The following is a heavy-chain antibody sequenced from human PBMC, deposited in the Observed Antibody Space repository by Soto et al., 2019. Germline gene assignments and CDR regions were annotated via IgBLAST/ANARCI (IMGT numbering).Heavy chain of an antibody. CDR1: GVSISRTSYS. CDR3: ARGCSGWQALNWIDP. D-gene: IGHD6-19*01. J-gene: IGHJ5*02. Sequence: SETLSLTCNVSGVSISRTSYSWSWIRQSPGKGLECVGFIDHRGSPYYNPSLEGRSTISLDTAKNHFSLNLSSVTVADTAVYYCARGCSGWQALNWIDPWGQGTLVTVSS. CDR2: IDHRGSP. V-gene: IGHV4-30-4*08.